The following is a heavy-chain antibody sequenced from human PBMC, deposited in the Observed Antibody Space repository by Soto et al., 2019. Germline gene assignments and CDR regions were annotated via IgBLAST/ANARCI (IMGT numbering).Heavy chain of an antibody. CDR2: VSIGGST. V-gene: IGHV3-23*01. D-gene: IGHD1-26*01. Sequence: DVQLLESGGGLVQPEGSLRLSCAASGFTFSSYAMGWVRQGPGKGLEWVAVVSIGGSTHYADSVRGRFTISRDNSKNTPSLQMSSLTAEDKAVYFCAKRRGAGGNFDSWGQGALVTVSS. CDR3: AKRRGAGGNFDS. CDR1: GFTFSSYA. J-gene: IGHJ4*02.